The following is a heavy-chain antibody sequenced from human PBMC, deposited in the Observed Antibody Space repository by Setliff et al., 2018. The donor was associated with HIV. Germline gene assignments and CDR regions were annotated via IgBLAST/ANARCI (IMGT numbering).Heavy chain of an antibody. D-gene: IGHD5-12*01. CDR3: ARVVPREVAPGGFDI. J-gene: IGHJ3*02. V-gene: IGHV4-39*01. Sequence: SETLSLTCTVSGGSFTSRSYYWGWIRQPPGKGLEWIGSIFYSGITYYNPSLKSRVTISVDTSKNQFSLNLTSVTAADTAVYFCARVVPREVAPGGFDIWGQGTMVTVSS. CDR2: IFYSGIT. CDR1: GGSFTSRSYY.